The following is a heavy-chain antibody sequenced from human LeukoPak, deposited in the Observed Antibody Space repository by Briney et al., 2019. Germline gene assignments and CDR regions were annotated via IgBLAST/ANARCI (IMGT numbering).Heavy chain of an antibody. V-gene: IGHV6-1*01. J-gene: IGHJ4*02. CDR2: TYSRSQWSN. CDR1: RDSVSSASAA. CDR3: ARDHFNSGYYRFDS. Sequence: SQTLSLTCAISRDSVSSASAAWNWIRQSPSGGLEWLGRTYSRSQWSNDSAVSVKSRISINPDTSKNQFSLHLTSVTPEDTAVYYCARDHFNSGYYRFDSWGQGTLVTVSS. D-gene: IGHD5-12*01.